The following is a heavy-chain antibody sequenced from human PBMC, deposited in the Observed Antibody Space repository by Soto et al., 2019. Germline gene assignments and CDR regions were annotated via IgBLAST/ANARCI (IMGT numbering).Heavy chain of an antibody. CDR1: GYTFTSYD. D-gene: IGHD3-3*01. J-gene: IGHJ4*02. V-gene: IGHV1-8*01. Sequence: ASVKVSCKASGYTFTSYDINWVRQATGPGLEWMGWMNPNSGNTGYAQKFQGRVTMTRNTSISTAYMELSSLRSEDTAVYYCARGMDYDFWSGYWYYFDYWGQGTLVTVSS. CDR2: MNPNSGNT. CDR3: ARGMDYDFWSGYWYYFDY.